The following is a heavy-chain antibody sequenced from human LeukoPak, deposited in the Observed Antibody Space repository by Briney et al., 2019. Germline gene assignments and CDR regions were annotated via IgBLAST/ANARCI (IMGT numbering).Heavy chain of an antibody. CDR2: VFYSGTT. D-gene: IGHD5-12*01. CDR1: GGFISISTHY. Sequence: SETLSLTCSVSGGFISISTHYWGWIRQTPGKGLEWIGSVFYSGTTYFNPSLNSQLTISVDTSKNQFSLKLRSVAAADTAVYYCARSVRRGFNFDSWGQGTLVIVSS. J-gene: IGHJ4*02. CDR3: ARSVRRGFNFDS. V-gene: IGHV4-39*01.